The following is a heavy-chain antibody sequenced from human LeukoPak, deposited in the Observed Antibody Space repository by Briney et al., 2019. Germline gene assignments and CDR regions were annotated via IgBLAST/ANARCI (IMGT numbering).Heavy chain of an antibody. Sequence: GGSLRLSCAASGFTFDNYAMHWVRQVPGKGLEWVSGISWNSGAIGYADSVEGRFTTSRDNVKNVLYLEVNSLRAEDTAFYYCAKDIGSMVTTFDSWGQGTLVTVSS. CDR1: GFTFDNYA. CDR2: ISWNSGAI. V-gene: IGHV3-9*01. CDR3: AKDIGSMVTTFDS. J-gene: IGHJ4*02. D-gene: IGHD4-17*01.